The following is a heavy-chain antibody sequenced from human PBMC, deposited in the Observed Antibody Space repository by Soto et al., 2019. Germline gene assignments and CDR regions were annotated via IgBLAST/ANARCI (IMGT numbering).Heavy chain of an antibody. V-gene: IGHV3-23*01. CDR2: ISASGSKT. D-gene: IGHD3-10*01. Sequence: EVHLLESGGCLVQPGGSLRFSCVASGFTFSSYAMTWVRQAPGKGLEWVSVISASGSKTYYADSVEGRFTISRDNSKNTLYLQMDSLRVEDTAVYFCAKFRGPDWFGGYFSYWGQGALVTVSS. J-gene: IGHJ4*02. CDR3: AKFRGPDWFGGYFSY. CDR1: GFTFSSYA.